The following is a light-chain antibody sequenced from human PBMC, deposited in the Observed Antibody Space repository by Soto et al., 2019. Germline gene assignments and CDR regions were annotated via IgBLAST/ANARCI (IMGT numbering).Light chain of an antibody. CDR1: SSDVGRYNY. J-gene: IGLJ3*02. CDR2: EVS. Sequence: QSVLTQPASVSGSPGQSVTISCTGTSSDVGRYNYVSWYQQHPGKAPKLMIYEVSKRPSGVSNRFSGSKSGNTASLTISGLQAEDEADYYCSSYTSSSTRVFGGGTKVTVL. V-gene: IGLV2-14*01. CDR3: SSYTSSSTRV.